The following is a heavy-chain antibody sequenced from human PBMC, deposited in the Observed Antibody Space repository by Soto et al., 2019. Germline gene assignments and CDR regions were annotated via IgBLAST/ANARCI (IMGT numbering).Heavy chain of an antibody. CDR3: SRSLDS. V-gene: IGHV3-7*01. J-gene: IGHJ4*02. Sequence: EVQLVESGGGLVQPGGSLRLSCTASGFTFSNHWMDWVHQAPGKGLEWVANINQDGSEEHYVDSVKGRFTISRDNAKNSLYLQMSSLTAEDSALYYCSRSLDSWGQGTLVTVSS. CDR1: GFTFSNHW. CDR2: INQDGSEE.